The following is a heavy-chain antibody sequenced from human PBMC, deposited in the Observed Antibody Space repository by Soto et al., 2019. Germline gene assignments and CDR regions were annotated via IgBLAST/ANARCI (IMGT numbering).Heavy chain of an antibody. V-gene: IGHV3-73*02. CDR3: SIYYDSSASLDY. CDR1: GFTFSGSA. CDR2: IRDKANSYAT. D-gene: IGHD3-22*01. J-gene: IGHJ4*02. Sequence: EVQLVESGGGLVQPGGSLKLSCAASGFTFSGSAMHWVRQASGKGLEWVGRIRDKANSYATAYAASVKGRFTISRDDSKNTAYLQMNSLKSEDTAVYYCSIYYDSSASLDYWGQGTLVTVSS.